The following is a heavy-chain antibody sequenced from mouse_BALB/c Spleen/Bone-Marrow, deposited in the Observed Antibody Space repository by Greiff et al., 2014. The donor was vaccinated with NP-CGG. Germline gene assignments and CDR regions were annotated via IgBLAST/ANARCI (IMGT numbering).Heavy chain of an antibody. J-gene: IGHJ2*01. D-gene: IGHD2-5*01. Sequence: EVQGVESGGALVKPGGSLKLSCAASGFTFSDYAMSWVRQSPEKRLEWVAEISNGGNYTYYPDTVTGRFTISRDNAKNTLYLEMSSLRSEDTAMYYCSRNSNYSFGFWGQGTTLTVSS. CDR2: ISNGGNYT. CDR3: SRNSNYSFGF. CDR1: GFTFSDYA. V-gene: IGHV5-9-4*01.